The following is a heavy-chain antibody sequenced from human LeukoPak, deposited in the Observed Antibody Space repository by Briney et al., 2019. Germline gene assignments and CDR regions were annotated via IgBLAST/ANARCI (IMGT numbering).Heavy chain of an antibody. CDR2: IYYSGST. J-gene: IGHJ4*02. Sequence: SETLSLTCTVSGGSISSGDYYWSWIRQPPGKGLEWIGYIYYSGSTYYNPSLKSRVTISVDTSKNQFSLKLSSVTAADTAVYYCASFDYGDHKGFDYWGQGTLVTVSS. CDR3: ASFDYGDHKGFDY. CDR1: GGSISSGDYY. V-gene: IGHV4-30-4*08. D-gene: IGHD4-17*01.